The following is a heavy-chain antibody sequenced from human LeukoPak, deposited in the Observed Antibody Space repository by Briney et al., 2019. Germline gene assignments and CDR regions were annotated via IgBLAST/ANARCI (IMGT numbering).Heavy chain of an antibody. CDR1: GGSISSYY. CDR2: IYYSGST. V-gene: IGHV4-59*12. D-gene: IGHD2-2*01. J-gene: IGHJ4*02. Sequence: PSETLSLTCTVSGGSISSYYWNWIRQPPGKGLEWIGYIYYSGSTNYNPSLKSRVTISVDTSKNQFSLKLSSVTAADTAVYYCAREYCSSTSCYHELDYWGQGTLVTVSS. CDR3: AREYCSSTSCYHELDY.